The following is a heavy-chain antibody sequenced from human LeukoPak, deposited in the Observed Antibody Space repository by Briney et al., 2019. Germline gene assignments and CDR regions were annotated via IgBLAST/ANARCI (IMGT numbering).Heavy chain of an antibody. CDR2: ISSSSSYI. CDR3: AKDPVVTTPGGDY. D-gene: IGHD5-12*01. CDR1: GFTFSSYS. V-gene: IGHV3-21*04. J-gene: IGHJ4*02. Sequence: GGSLRLSCAASGFTFSSYSMNWVRQAPGKGLEWVSSISSSSSYIYYADSVKGRFTISRDNSKNTLYLQMNSLRAEDTAVYYCAKDPVVTTPGGDYWGQGTLVTVSS.